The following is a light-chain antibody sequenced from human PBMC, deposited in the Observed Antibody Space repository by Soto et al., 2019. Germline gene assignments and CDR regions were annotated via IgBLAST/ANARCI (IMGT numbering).Light chain of an antibody. Sequence: EIVLTQSPGTLSLSPGEGATLSCRASQSVSSNSLAWYQQKPGQAPRLLIYGASSRATEIPDKFSGSGSETDFTLTINRVEPEDFAVYYCQQFYSAPQAFGQGTKLEIK. CDR1: QSVSSNS. CDR3: QQFYSAPQA. V-gene: IGKV3-20*01. CDR2: GAS. J-gene: IGKJ2*01.